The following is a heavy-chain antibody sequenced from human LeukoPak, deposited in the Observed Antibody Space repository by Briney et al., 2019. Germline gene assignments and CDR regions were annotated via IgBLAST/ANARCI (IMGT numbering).Heavy chain of an antibody. Sequence: SSETLSLTFSVSDFSISRGYGYHWGWVRQPPGKGLEWIGNIYHSGITYYNHFNSSLKSRVTISIDTSKNKFSLRLSSVTAADTAVYYCARAYVGCWWCYFDYWGQGTLVTVSS. D-gene: IGHD2-8*02. J-gene: IGHJ4*02. CDR1: DFSISRGYGYH. CDR3: ARAYVGCWWCYFDY. V-gene: IGHV4-38-2*02. CDR2: IYHSGIT.